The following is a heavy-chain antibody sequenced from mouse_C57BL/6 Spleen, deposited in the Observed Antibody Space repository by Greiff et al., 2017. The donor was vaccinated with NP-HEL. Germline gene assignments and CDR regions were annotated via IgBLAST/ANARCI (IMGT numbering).Heavy chain of an antibody. J-gene: IGHJ1*03. CDR1: GFTFSDYG. D-gene: IGHD6-1*01. Sequence: EVKLVESGGGLVKPGGSLKLSCAASGFTFSDYGMHWVRQAPEKGLEWVAYISSGSSTIYYADTVKGRFTISRDNAKNTLFLQMTSLRSEDTAMYYCARCSNYGYFDVWGTGTTVTVSS. CDR2: ISSGSSTI. CDR3: ARCSNYGYFDV. V-gene: IGHV5-17*01.